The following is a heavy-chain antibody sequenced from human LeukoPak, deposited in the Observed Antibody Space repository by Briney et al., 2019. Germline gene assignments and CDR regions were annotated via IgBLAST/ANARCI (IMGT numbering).Heavy chain of an antibody. CDR3: ARGFITSYFDY. J-gene: IGHJ4*02. Sequence: GRSLRLSCAASGFTFSSYGMHWVRQAPGKGLEWVAVIWYDGSNKYYGDSVKGRFTISRDNSKNTLYLQMNSLRAEDTAVYYCARGFITSYFDYWGQGTLVTVSS. CDR2: IWYDGSNK. CDR1: GFTFSSYG. D-gene: IGHD1-20*01. V-gene: IGHV3-33*01.